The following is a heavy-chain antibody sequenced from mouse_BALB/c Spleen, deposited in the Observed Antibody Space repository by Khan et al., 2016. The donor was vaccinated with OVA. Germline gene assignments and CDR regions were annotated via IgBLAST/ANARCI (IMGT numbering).Heavy chain of an antibody. J-gene: IGHJ2*01. D-gene: IGHD1-1*01. CDR2: ISYSGRT. CDR3: ARSVTITAVVATDFDY. CDR1: GYSITSDYA. Sequence: VQLKESGPGLVKPSQSLSLTCTVTGYSITSDYAWNWIRQFPGNKLEWMGYISYSGRTSYNPSLKSRIPITRDTSKNQFFLQLNSVTTEDTATDDCARSVTITAVVATDFDYWGQGTTLTVSS. V-gene: IGHV3-2*02.